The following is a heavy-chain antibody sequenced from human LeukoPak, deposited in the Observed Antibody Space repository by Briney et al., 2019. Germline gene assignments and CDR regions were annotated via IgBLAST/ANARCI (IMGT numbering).Heavy chain of an antibody. Sequence: GASVKVSCKASGYTFTDYYMHWVRQAPGQGLEWMGWINPNSGGTNYTQKFQGRVTMTRDTSISTAYMELSRLRSDDTAVYYCAVFPGIVGGTPLWSDAFDIWGQGTMVTVSS. J-gene: IGHJ3*02. V-gene: IGHV1-2*02. CDR1: GYTFTDYY. CDR2: INPNSGGT. CDR3: AVFPGIVGGTPLWSDAFDI. D-gene: IGHD1-26*01.